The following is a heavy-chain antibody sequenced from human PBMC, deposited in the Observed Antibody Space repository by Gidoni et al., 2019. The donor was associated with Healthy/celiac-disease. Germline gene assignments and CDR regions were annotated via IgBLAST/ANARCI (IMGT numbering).Heavy chain of an antibody. V-gene: IGHV3-30-3*01. CDR3: ARDAQWLADYYFDY. CDR2: ISYDGSNK. CDR1: GFTFSSYA. D-gene: IGHD6-19*01. J-gene: IGHJ4*02. Sequence: QVQLVESGGGVVQPGRSLRLSCAASGFTFSSYAMHWVRQAPGKGLEWVAVISYDGSNKYYADSVKGRFTISRDNSKNTLYLQMNSLRAEDTAVYYCARDAQWLADYYFDYWGQGTLVTVSS.